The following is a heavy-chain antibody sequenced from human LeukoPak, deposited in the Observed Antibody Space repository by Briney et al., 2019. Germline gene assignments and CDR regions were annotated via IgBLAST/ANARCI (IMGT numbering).Heavy chain of an antibody. CDR2: IKTTGLTT. V-gene: IGHV3-11*04. Sequence: PGGPLRLSCAASGFDFSDYYMSWIRQAPGKGLEWISNIKTTGLTTYYADSVKGRFTISRDNAKNSLFLQMNSLRADDTAIYYCASAGQLRYMDVWGKGTAVTVSS. J-gene: IGHJ6*03. CDR3: ASAGQLRYMDV. CDR1: GFDFSDYY.